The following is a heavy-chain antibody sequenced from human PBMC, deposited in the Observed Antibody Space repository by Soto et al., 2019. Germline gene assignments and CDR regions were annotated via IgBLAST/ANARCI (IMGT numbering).Heavy chain of an antibody. J-gene: IGHJ1*01. CDR1: GGSITNNNYS. CDR2: IYYDGST. Sequence: LPRTVPGGSITNNNYSWAWIRQPPGKGLSRIASIYYDGSTYYNSSLKSRVTISRDTSKNHFSLSLNSMTAADTAVYYCEPGFIAATPQPYSDAWRQGTLVTVAS. D-gene: IGHD2-15*01. V-gene: IGHV4-39*02. CDR3: EPGFIAATPQPYSDA.